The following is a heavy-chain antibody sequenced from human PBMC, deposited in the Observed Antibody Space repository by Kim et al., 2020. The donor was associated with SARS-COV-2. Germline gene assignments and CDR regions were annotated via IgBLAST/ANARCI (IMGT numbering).Heavy chain of an antibody. V-gene: IGHV3-23*01. CDR2: ISNNGYDT. CDR1: GFTFSSYA. Sequence: GGSLRLSCAASGFTFSSYAMSWVRQAPGKGLEWVSAISNNGYDTYSVDSVKGRFTISRANSKNTLYLQMNSLRDEDTAVYYCAKGRDFGVAGGNWFDPWG. D-gene: IGHD3-3*01. J-gene: IGHJ5*02. CDR3: AKGRDFGVAGGNWFDP.